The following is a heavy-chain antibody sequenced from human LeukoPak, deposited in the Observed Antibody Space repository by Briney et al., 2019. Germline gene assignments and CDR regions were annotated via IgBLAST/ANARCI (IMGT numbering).Heavy chain of an antibody. CDR3: AKDGVLLAMTIYYFDY. J-gene: IGHJ4*02. Sequence: PGRSLRLSCAASGFTFSSYGMHWVRQAPGKGLEWVAVISYDGSNKYYADSVKGRFTISRDNSKNTLYLQMNSLRAEDTAVYYCAKDGVLLAMTIYYFDYWGQGTLVTVSS. V-gene: IGHV3-30*18. CDR2: ISYDGSNK. CDR1: GFTFSSYG. D-gene: IGHD2/OR15-2a*01.